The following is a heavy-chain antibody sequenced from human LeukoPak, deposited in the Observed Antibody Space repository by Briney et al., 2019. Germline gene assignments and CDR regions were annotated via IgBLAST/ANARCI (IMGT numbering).Heavy chain of an antibody. Sequence: GGSLRLSCAASGFTLSSYAMSWVRQAPGKGLEWVSGISGSGGSTYYADSVKGRFTISRDNSKNNLYLQMNSLRAEDTAAYYCAKGPQVGSGYHPDYWGQGILVTVSS. D-gene: IGHD3-22*01. CDR1: GFTLSSYA. CDR3: AKGPQVGSGYHPDY. CDR2: ISGSGGST. V-gene: IGHV3-23*01. J-gene: IGHJ4*02.